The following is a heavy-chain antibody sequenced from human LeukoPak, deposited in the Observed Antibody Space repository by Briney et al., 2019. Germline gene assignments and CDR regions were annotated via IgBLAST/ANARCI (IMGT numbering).Heavy chain of an antibody. CDR1: GGSISSSSYY. CDR2: IYYSGST. Sequence: SSETLSLTCTVSGGSISSSSYYWGWIRQPPGKGLEWIGSIYYSGSTYYDPSLKSRVTISVDTSKNQFSLKLSSVTAADTAVYYCARQVWFGVYYYYYMDVWGKGTTATISS. D-gene: IGHD3-10*01. CDR3: ARQVWFGVYYYYYMDV. V-gene: IGHV4-39*01. J-gene: IGHJ6*03.